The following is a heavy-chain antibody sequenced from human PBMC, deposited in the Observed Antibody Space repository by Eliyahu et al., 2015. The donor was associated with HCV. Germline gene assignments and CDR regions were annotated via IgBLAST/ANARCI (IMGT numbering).Heavy chain of an antibody. V-gene: IGHV3-30*02. D-gene: IGHD2-15*01. CDR2: IRYDGSNK. Sequence: QVQLVESGGGVVQPGGSLRLSCAASGFTFSSYGMHWVRQAPGKGLEWVASIRYDGSNKYYADSVKGRFTISRDNSKSTLYLQMNSLRAEDTAVYYCAKEKNTYCGGGSCRYFDYWGQGTLVTVSS. J-gene: IGHJ4*02. CDR3: AKEKNTYCGGGSCRYFDY. CDR1: GFTFSSYG.